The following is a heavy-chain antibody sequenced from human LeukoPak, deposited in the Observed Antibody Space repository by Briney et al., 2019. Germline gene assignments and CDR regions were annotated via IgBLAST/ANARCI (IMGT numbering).Heavy chain of an antibody. CDR1: GYTFTSYD. Sequence: ASVKVSCKASGYTFTSYDINWVRQPTGQGLEWMGWMNPNSGNTGYAQKFQGRVTMTRNTSISTAYMELSSLRSEDTAIYYCARDNSVGDNAWWFDPWGQGTLVTVSS. CDR3: ARDNSVGDNAWWFDP. CDR2: MNPNSGNT. J-gene: IGHJ5*02. V-gene: IGHV1-8*01. D-gene: IGHD1-26*01.